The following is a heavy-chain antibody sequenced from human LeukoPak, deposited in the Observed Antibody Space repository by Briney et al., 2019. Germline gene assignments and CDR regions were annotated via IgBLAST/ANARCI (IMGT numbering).Heavy chain of an antibody. D-gene: IGHD3-16*01. Sequence: SETLSLTSTVSGGSISSYYWSWIRRPPGKGLEWIGYIYYSGSTNYNPSLKSRVTISVDTSKNQFSLKLSSVTAADTAVYYCARGGTRAFDIWGQGTMVTVSS. J-gene: IGHJ3*02. CDR3: ARGGTRAFDI. CDR1: GGSISSYY. CDR2: IYYSGST. V-gene: IGHV4-59*01.